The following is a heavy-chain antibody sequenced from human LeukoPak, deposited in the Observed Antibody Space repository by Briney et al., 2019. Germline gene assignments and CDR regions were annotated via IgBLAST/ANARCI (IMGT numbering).Heavy chain of an antibody. Sequence: GGSLRLSCAASGFTFSNYAMGWVRQAPGKGLEWVSTINDRGIATYYADSVKGRFTISRDNSKNTLSLQVSSLRAEDTAIYYCAKGLKTAVGPYKGYHYYMDVWGKGTTVTVSS. J-gene: IGHJ6*03. CDR3: AKGLKTAVGPYKGYHYYMDV. CDR2: INDRGIAT. CDR1: GFTFSNYA. D-gene: IGHD5-18*01. V-gene: IGHV3-23*01.